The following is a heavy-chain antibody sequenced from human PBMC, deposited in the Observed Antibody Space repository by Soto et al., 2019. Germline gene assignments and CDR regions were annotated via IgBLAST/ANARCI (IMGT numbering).Heavy chain of an antibody. V-gene: IGHV4-34*01. J-gene: IGHJ5*02. CDR3: ARGRRSSSWGANWFDP. D-gene: IGHD6-13*01. Sequence: SETLSLTCAVYGGSFSGYYCSWIRQPPGKGLEWIGEINHSGSTNYNPSLKSRVTISVDTSKNQFSLKLSSVTAADTAVYYCARGRRSSSWGANWFDPWGQGTLVTVSS. CDR1: GGSFSGYY. CDR2: INHSGST.